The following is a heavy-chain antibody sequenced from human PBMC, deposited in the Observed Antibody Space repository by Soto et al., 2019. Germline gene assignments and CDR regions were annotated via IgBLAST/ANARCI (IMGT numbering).Heavy chain of an antibody. CDR1: GGSVSGANYY. CDR2: MSHSGGT. CDR3: ARVERGTATTVVDAFDI. D-gene: IGHD1-1*01. V-gene: IGHV4-34*01. J-gene: IGHJ3*02. Sequence: QVQLQKWGAGLLKPSETLSLTCAIYGGSVSGANYYWSWIRQPPGKGLEWIGEMSHSGGTHFNPSLKSRVTISVDTSTNQFSLKMSSVTAADTALYYCARVERGTATTVVDAFDIWGPGTMVTVSS.